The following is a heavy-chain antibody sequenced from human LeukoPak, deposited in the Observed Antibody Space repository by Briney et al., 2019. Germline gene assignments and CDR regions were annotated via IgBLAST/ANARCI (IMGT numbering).Heavy chain of an antibody. CDR2: ISGSGGST. J-gene: IGHJ4*02. D-gene: IGHD3-10*01. CDR1: GFTFSSYA. V-gene: IGHV3-23*01. Sequence: GGSLRLSCAASGFTFSSYAMSWVRQAPGTGLEWVSAISGSGGSTYYADSVKGRFTISRDNSKNTLYLQMNSLRAEDTAVYYCAKDGELSHSGYWGQGTLVTVSS. CDR3: AKDGELSHSGY.